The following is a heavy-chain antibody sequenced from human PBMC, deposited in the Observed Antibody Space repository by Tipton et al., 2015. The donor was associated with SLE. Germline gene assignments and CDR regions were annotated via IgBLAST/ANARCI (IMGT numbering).Heavy chain of an antibody. D-gene: IGHD5-24*01. CDR1: GFTFDDYT. J-gene: IGHJ6*02. Sequence: GSLRLSCAASGFTFDDYTMHWVRQAPGKGLEWVSLISWDGGSTYYADSVKGRFTISRDNSKNSLYLQMNSLRTEDTALYYCAKEMATSYYYYGMDVWGQGTTVTVSS. CDR2: ISWDGGST. V-gene: IGHV3-43*01. CDR3: AKEMATSYYYYGMDV.